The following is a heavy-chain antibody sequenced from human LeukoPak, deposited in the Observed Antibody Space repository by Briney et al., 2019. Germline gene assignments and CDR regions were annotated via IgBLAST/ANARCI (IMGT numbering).Heavy chain of an antibody. CDR3: AKPDIVVVPAAEGAPDY. V-gene: IGHV3-23*01. D-gene: IGHD2-2*01. CDR2: ISGSGGST. J-gene: IGHJ4*02. CDR1: GFTFSSYA. Sequence: PGGSLRLSCAASGFTFSSYAMSWVRQAPGKGLEWVSAISGSGGSTYYADSVKGRFTISRDNSKNTLYLQMNSLRAEDTAVYYCAKPDIVVVPAAEGAPDYWGQGTLVTVSS.